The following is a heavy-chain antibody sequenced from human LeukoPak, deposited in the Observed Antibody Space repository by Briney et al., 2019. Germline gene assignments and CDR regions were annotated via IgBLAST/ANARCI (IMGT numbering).Heavy chain of an antibody. V-gene: IGHV4-4*02. D-gene: IGHD1-1*01. J-gene: IGHJ3*02. Sequence: SETLSLTCAVSGGSISSSNWWSWVRQPPGKGLEWIGEIYHSGSTNYNPSLKSRVTISVDKSKNQFSLKLSSVTAADTAVYYCASYNWGNDAFDIWGQETMVTVSS. CDR3: ASYNWGNDAFDI. CDR2: IYHSGST. CDR1: GGSISSSNW.